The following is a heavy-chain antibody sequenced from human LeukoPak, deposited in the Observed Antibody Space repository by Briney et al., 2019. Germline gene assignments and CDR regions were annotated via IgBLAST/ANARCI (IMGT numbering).Heavy chain of an antibody. CDR2: IYYSGST. CDR3: ARGGSTGTNLNWVDP. Sequence: SETLSLTCSVSGGSISSYYWSWIRQPPGKGLEWIGYIYYSGSTNYNPSLKSRVTISVDTSKNQFSLKLSSVTAADTAVYYCARGGSTGTNLNWVDPWGQGTLVTVSS. CDR1: GGSISSYY. V-gene: IGHV4-59*01. J-gene: IGHJ5*02. D-gene: IGHD1-1*01.